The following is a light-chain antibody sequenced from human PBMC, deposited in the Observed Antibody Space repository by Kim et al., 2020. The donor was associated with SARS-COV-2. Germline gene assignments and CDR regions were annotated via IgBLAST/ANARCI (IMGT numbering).Light chain of an antibody. V-gene: IGLV3-1*01. CDR3: QAWDSSTAV. CDR2: QSS. CDR1: KLGDKY. Sequence: VSPGQTASITCSGDKLGDKYACWYQQKPGQSPVLVIYQSSKRPSGIPERFSGSNSGNTATLTISGTQAMDEADYYCQAWDSSTAVFGTGTKVTVL. J-gene: IGLJ1*01.